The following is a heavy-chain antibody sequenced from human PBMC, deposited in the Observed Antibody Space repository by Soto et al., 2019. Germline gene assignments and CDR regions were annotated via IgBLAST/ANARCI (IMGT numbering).Heavy chain of an antibody. Sequence: GGSLRLSCAASGFSFSNYAMTWVRQAPGKGLEWVSAVTGGGSSTFYADSVKGRFTVSRENSRKTLYLQMTSLRAEDAAVYYCAKFSATSVYDISSAPDYWGKGTLVTGSS. CDR2: VTGGGSST. J-gene: IGHJ4*02. CDR1: GFSFSNYA. CDR3: AKFSATSVYDISSAPDY. V-gene: IGHV3-23*01. D-gene: IGHD6-6*01.